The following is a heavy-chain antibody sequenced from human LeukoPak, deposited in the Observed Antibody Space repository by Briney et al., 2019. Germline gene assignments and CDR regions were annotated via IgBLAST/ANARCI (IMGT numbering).Heavy chain of an antibody. CDR3: ARDPRCSSTSCYTYFDY. CDR2: INSDGSST. D-gene: IGHD2-2*02. Sequence: GRSLRLSCAASGFTFSSYWMHWVRQAPGKGLVWVSRINSDGSSTSYADSVKGRFTISRDNAKNTLYLQMNSLRAEDTAVYYCARDPRCSSTSCYTYFDYWGQGTLVTVSS. CDR1: GFTFSSYW. V-gene: IGHV3-74*01. J-gene: IGHJ4*02.